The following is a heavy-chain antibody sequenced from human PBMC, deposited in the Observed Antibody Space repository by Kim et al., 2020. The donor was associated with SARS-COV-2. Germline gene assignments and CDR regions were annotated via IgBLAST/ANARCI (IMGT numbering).Heavy chain of an antibody. CDR3: AARYSSSYFDL. CDR2: LNTNTGTP. Sequence: ASVKVSCKASGYIFTSIAIHWVRQAPGQGLEWMGWLNTNTGTPTYARGFTGRFVFSLDTSVSTAYLQISSVRADDTAVYFCAARYSSSYFDLWGRGPLVTVSS. J-gene: IGHJ2*01. V-gene: IGHV7-4-1*02. CDR1: GYIFTSIA. D-gene: IGHD6-13*01.